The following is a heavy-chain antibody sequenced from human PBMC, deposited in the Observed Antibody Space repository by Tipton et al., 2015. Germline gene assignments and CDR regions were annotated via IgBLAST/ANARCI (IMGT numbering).Heavy chain of an antibody. D-gene: IGHD3-22*01. CDR2: ISYSGST. CDR3: ARDAWAGDSRGFYYIY. J-gene: IGHJ4*02. CDR1: GGSVNSANYY. V-gene: IGHV4-61*01. Sequence: TLSLTCTVSGGSVNSANYYWSWIRQPPGKGLEWIGYISYSGSTHYNPSFKSRVSISVDRSKNQFSLRLNSVTAADTAVYFCARDAWAGDSRGFYYIYWGQGTLVRVSS.